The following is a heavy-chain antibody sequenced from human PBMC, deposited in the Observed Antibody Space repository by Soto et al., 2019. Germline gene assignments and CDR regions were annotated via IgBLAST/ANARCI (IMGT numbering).Heavy chain of an antibody. J-gene: IGHJ4*02. Sequence: ASVKVSCKASGYTFSGYYIHWVRQAPGQGLEWMGWINPNSGGTNYAQKFQGRITMTRDTSINTAYMELSRLRSDDTAVYYCARRGYSGYDLYYFDSWGQGTLVTVSS. CDR2: INPNSGGT. CDR3: ARRGYSGYDLYYFDS. D-gene: IGHD5-12*01. V-gene: IGHV1-2*02. CDR1: GYTFSGYY.